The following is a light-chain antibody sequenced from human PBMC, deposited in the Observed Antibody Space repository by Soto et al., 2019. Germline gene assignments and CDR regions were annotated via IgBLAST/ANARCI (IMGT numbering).Light chain of an antibody. CDR2: GAS. CDR1: QSVSGD. CDR3: QQYKNWPPIT. J-gene: IGKJ5*01. V-gene: IGKV3-15*01. Sequence: EIVLTQSPGTLSLSPGNRATMSCRASQSVSGDYLAWYQQKPGQAPRLFIYGASTRATGIPARFSGSAAGTEFTLTISGLQSEDFAVYYCQQYKNWPPITFGQGTRLEIK.